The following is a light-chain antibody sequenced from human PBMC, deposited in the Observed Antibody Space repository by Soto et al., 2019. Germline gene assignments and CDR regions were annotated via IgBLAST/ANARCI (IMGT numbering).Light chain of an antibody. CDR1: QSVNTY. V-gene: IGKV3-11*01. CDR2: DAS. J-gene: IGKJ2*01. CDR3: QQRTNWLMYT. Sequence: EFVLTQSPATLSLSPGERTTLSCSASQSVNTYLAWYQHKPGQAPRLLIYDASNRATGVPARFSGSGSGTDFTLTISSLESEDFAVYYCQQRTNWLMYTFGQGTKLEIK.